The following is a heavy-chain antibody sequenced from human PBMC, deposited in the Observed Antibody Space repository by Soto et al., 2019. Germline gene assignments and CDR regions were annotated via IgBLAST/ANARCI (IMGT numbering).Heavy chain of an antibody. Sequence: SETLSLTCTVSGGSISSYYWSWIRQPPGKGLEWIGYIHYSGTTNYNPSLKSRVTISVDTSKNQFSLKLSSVTAADTAVYYCARTFISSGWYGWFDPWGQGTLGTVSS. CDR3: ARTFISSGWYGWFDP. J-gene: IGHJ5*02. V-gene: IGHV4-59*01. D-gene: IGHD6-19*01. CDR2: IHYSGTT. CDR1: GGSISSYY.